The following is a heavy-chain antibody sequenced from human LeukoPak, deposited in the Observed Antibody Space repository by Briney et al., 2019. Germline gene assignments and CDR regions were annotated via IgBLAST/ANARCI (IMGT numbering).Heavy chain of an antibody. CDR3: ASPSSSRSGVLLWFGSPGEHVDAFDI. CDR1: GGSISSSSYY. J-gene: IGHJ3*02. Sequence: PSETLSLTCTVSGGSISSSSYYWGWIRQPPGKGLGWIGSIYYSGSTYYNPSLKSRVTISVDTSKNQFSLKLSSVTAADTAVYYCASPSSSRSGVLLWFGSPGEHVDAFDIWGQGTMVTVSS. D-gene: IGHD3-10*01. CDR2: IYYSGST. V-gene: IGHV4-39*01.